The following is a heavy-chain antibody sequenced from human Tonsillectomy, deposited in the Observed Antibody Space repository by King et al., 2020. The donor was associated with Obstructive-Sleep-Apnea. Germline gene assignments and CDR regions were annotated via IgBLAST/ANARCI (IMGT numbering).Heavy chain of an antibody. CDR1: GFNFSTYD. D-gene: IGHD2-21*01. J-gene: IGHJ4*02. CDR3: ARGSLKGVIHY. Sequence: QLVQSGGGLVRPGGSLRLSCAASGFNFSTYDIHWVRQATGKGLEWVSAVGTAGDPYYPGSVKGRFTISRENAKNSVYLQMNSLKAGDTAVYYCARGSLKGVIHYGGQGTVVPVSS. V-gene: IGHV3-13*05. CDR2: VGTAGDP.